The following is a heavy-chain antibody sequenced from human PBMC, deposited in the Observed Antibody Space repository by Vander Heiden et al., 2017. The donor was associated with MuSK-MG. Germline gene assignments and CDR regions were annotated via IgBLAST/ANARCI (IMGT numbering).Heavy chain of an antibody. CDR2: IYHSGST. Sequence: QVQLQESGPGLVKPSETLSLTCAVSGYSISSGYYWGWIRQPPGKGLEWIGSIYHSGSTNYNPSLNSRGTISVDTSKNQFSLKLSSVTAADTAVYFCARQEGSLYSSFQHWGQGTLATVSS. D-gene: IGHD2-15*01. CDR3: ARQEGSLYSSFQH. V-gene: IGHV4-38-2*01. CDR1: GYSISSGYY. J-gene: IGHJ1*01.